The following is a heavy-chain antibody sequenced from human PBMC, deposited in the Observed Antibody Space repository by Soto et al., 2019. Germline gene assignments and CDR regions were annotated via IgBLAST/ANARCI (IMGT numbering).Heavy chain of an antibody. CDR2: ISWDGGST. V-gene: IGHV3-43*01. D-gene: IGHD3-16*01. CDR3: ANDIAGGGPTFDP. Sequence: ESGGVVVQPGGSLRLSCAASGFTFDDYTMHCVRQAPGKGLELVSLISWDGGSTYYADSVKGRFTISRDNRKNSLYLQMNSLRTEYTALYYCANDIAGGGPTFDPWGQVTLVTVSS. CDR1: GFTFDDYT. J-gene: IGHJ5*02.